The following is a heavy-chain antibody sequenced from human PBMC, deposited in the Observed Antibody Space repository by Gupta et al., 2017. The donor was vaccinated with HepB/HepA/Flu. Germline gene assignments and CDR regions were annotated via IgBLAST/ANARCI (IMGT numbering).Heavy chain of an antibody. D-gene: IGHD5-12*01. V-gene: IGHV1-69*06. Sequence: QVQLVQSGAEVRKPGSSVKVSCKTSGGTFSDYIFSWVRQAPGQGLEWMGGIISKFGTTKYAQKFQGRVTLTADTSTNTAYMELSNLRSEDTAVYYCARDRGYDWSVYYFYYMDVWGQGTTVTVSS. CDR2: IISKFGTT. CDR3: ARDRGYDWSVYYFYYMDV. J-gene: IGHJ6*03. CDR1: GGTFSDYI.